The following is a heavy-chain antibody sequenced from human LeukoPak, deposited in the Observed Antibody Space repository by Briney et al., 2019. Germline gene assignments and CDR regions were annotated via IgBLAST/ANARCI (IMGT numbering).Heavy chain of an antibody. J-gene: IGHJ3*02. D-gene: IGHD4-17*01. CDR1: GXTFSSYS. V-gene: IGHV3-48*02. Sequence: GGSLRLSCAASGXTFSSYSVNWVRQAPGKGLEWVSHISSSSSTIYYADSVKGRFTISRDNAKNSLYLQMNSLRDEDTAVYYCARDRGYGDYVGAFDIWGQGTMVTVSS. CDR3: ARDRGYGDYVGAFDI. CDR2: ISSSSSTI.